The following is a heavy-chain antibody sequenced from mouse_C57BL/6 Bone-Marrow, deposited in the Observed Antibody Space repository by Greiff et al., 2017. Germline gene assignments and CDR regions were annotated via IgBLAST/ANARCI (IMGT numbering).Heavy chain of an antibody. J-gene: IGHJ3*01. CDR1: GYTFTGYW. CDR3: ARGRILWAWFAY. V-gene: IGHV1-9*01. CDR2: ILPGSGST. Sequence: QVQLKQSGAELMKPGASVKLSCKATGYTFTGYWIEWVKQRPGHGLEWIGEILPGSGSTTYNEKFKGKATFTADTSSNTAYMQLSSLTTEDSAIYECARGRILWAWFAYWGQGTLVTVSA.